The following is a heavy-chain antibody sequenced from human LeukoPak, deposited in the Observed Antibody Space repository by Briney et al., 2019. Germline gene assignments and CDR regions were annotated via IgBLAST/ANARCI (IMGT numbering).Heavy chain of an antibody. Sequence: SETLSLTCAVSGRSISSSNWWSWVRQPPGKGLEWIGEIYHSGGTNYNPSLKSRVTISVDKSKNQFSLKLSSVTAADTAVYYCATYKPQWLGFDYWGQGTLVTVSS. CDR3: ATYKPQWLGFDY. D-gene: IGHD6-19*01. V-gene: IGHV4-4*02. J-gene: IGHJ4*02. CDR2: IYHSGGT. CDR1: GRSISSSNW.